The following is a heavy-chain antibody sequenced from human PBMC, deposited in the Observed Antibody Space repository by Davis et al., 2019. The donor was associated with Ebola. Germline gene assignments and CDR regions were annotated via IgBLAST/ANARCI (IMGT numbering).Heavy chain of an antibody. CDR2: MFMFSGKT. Sequence: AASVKISCKFSAGSSVAHGINWMRHAPGRGLAWLGCMFMFSGKTKFSPNLRDRVTMTTDKSTRTAYMELRGLTSGDTAFYYSATLIFNYGGLDSWSQGTLITVSS. CDR1: AGSSVAHG. V-gene: IGHV1-18*01. D-gene: IGHD4-23*01. J-gene: IGHJ4*02. CDR3: ATLIFNYGGLDS.